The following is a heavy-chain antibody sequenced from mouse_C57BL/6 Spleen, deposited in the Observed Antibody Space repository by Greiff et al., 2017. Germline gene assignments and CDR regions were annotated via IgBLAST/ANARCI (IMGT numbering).Heavy chain of an antibody. Sequence: VQLQQPGTELVKPGASVKLSCKASGYTFTSYWMHWVKQRPGQGLEWIGNINPSNGGTNYNEKFKSKATLTVDKSSSTAYMQLSSLTSEDSAVYYCARDDYGNYDDFDVWGTGTTVTVSS. D-gene: IGHD2-1*01. CDR3: ARDDYGNYDDFDV. CDR1: GYTFTSYW. J-gene: IGHJ1*03. CDR2: INPSNGGT. V-gene: IGHV1-53*01.